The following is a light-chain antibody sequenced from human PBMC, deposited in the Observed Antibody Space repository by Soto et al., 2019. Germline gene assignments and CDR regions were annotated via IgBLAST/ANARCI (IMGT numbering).Light chain of an antibody. Sequence: IGVTNSACTLSLSPGERATLSCRASRSVSGSSLAWYQQKRGQAPRLLNPDAYSRATGIPDRFSGSGAGEDFTLTISLQEAEDFTVYYCQQYGGSPRTFGQGTKVDIK. V-gene: IGKV3-20*01. CDR3: QQYGGSPRT. CDR2: DAY. CDR1: RSVSGSS. J-gene: IGKJ1*01.